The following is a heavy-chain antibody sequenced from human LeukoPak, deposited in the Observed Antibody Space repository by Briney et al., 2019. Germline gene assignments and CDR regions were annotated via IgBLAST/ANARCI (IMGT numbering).Heavy chain of an antibody. CDR1: GGSISSSNW. CDR2: IYHSGST. J-gene: IGHJ4*02. Sequence: SETLSLTCAVSGGSISSSNWWSWVRQPPGKGLGWIGEIYHSGSTNYNPSLKSRVTISVDKSKNQFSLKLSSVTAADTAVYYCARASGDSSDFDYWGQGTLVTVSS. CDR3: ARASGDSSDFDY. V-gene: IGHV4-4*02. D-gene: IGHD3-22*01.